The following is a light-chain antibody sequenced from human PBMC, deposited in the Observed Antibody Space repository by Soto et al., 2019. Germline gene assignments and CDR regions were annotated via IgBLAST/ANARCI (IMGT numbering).Light chain of an antibody. Sequence: EIVLTQSAGALSLSPGERATLSCRASQSVSNHYLAWYQQKPGQAPRLLIYGASNRATGIPDRFSGSGSGTDFTLTISRLEPEGFAVYYCQQYGSSGTFGQGTKVDIK. V-gene: IGKV3-20*01. CDR3: QQYGSSGT. CDR2: GAS. CDR1: QSVSNHY. J-gene: IGKJ1*01.